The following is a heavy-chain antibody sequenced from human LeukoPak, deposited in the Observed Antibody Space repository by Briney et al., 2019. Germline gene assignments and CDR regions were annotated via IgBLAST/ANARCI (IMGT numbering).Heavy chain of an antibody. D-gene: IGHD2/OR15-2a*01. CDR3: LGTASFSY. CDR1: GFTFSSYW. Sequence: PGGSLRLSCAASGFTFSSYWMHWVRQIQGKGLVWVSRINGDASTTTYADSVKGRFTVSRDNAKNMLYLQMNSLGAEDTAVYYCLGTASFSYWGQGTLVTVSS. CDR2: INGDASTT. V-gene: IGHV3-74*03. J-gene: IGHJ4*02.